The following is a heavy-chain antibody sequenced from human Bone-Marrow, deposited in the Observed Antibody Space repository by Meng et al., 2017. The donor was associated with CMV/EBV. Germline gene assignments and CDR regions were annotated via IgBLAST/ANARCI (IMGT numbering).Heavy chain of an antibody. CDR1: GYSFTTYW. Sequence: KVSCKGSGYSFTTYWIGWVRQMPGKGLEWMGIIYPGDSDTTYSPSLQGHVTISADKSISTAYLQWNSLKASDTAIYYCARHVKTGGAFDIWGQGTMVTVSS. J-gene: IGHJ3*02. CDR2: IYPGDSDT. CDR3: ARHVKTGGAFDI. V-gene: IGHV5-51*01.